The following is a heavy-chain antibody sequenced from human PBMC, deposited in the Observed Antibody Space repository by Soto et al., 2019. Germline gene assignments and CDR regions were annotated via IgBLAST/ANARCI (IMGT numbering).Heavy chain of an antibody. V-gene: IGHV3-48*03. Sequence: VPLEESGGGLVQPGGSLRLSCAASGFTFSSYEMNWVRQVPGKGLQWVSYIGTSETIRYYADSVKGRFTISRDNAKNSLYLQMNSLRAEDTAIYYCARETLTLFGGVRDNVYYGMDVWGPGTTVTVSS. CDR3: ARETLTLFGGVRDNVYYGMDV. CDR2: IGTSETIR. J-gene: IGHJ6*02. CDR1: GFTFSSYE. D-gene: IGHD3-3*01.